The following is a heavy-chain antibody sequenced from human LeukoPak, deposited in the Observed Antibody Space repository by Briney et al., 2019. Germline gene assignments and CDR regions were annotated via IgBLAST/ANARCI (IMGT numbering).Heavy chain of an antibody. J-gene: IGHJ5*02. V-gene: IGHV1-18*01. Sequence: ASVKVSCKASGYTFTSYGISWVRQAPGQGLEWMGWISAHDGNTNYAQELQGRVTMTTDTSTSTAYMELRSLRSDDTAVYYCAGDSGYDRNWFDPWGQGTLVTVSS. CDR1: GYTFTSYG. CDR3: AGDSGYDRNWFDP. D-gene: IGHD5-12*01. CDR2: ISAHDGNT.